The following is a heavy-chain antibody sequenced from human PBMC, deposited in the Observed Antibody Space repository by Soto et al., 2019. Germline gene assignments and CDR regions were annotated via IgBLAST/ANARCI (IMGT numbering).Heavy chain of an antibody. CDR1: GGTFSSYA. D-gene: IGHD5-12*01. V-gene: IGHV1-69*01. Sequence: QVQLVQSGAEVKKPGSSVKVSCKASGGTFSSYALSCVRQAPGQGLEWMGGIIPIFGTANYEQKFQGRVTITADESTSTAYMELSSLRSEDTAGYYCARGDGYKTFDYWGQGTLVTVSS. CDR3: ARGDGYKTFDY. CDR2: IIPIFGTA. J-gene: IGHJ4*02.